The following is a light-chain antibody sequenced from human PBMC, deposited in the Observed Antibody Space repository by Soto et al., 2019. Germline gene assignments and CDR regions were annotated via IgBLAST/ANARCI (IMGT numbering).Light chain of an antibody. CDR3: QQYNNWPRT. V-gene: IGKV3-15*01. Sequence: EIVMKQSPATLSVAPGERAPLSCRASQSFSSNLAWYQQKPGQAPRLLIYGASTRATGVPARFSGSGSGTEFTLTISSLQSEDFAVYYCQQYNNWPRTCGQGTRLEIK. CDR1: QSFSSN. J-gene: IGKJ5*01. CDR2: GAS.